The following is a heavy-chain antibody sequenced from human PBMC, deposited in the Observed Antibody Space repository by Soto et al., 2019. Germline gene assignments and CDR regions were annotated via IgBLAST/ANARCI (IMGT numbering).Heavy chain of an antibody. D-gene: IGHD2-2*01. CDR2: IYTSGST. CDR1: GGSISSYY. J-gene: IGHJ4*02. V-gene: IGHV4-4*07. Sequence: SETLSLTCTVSGGSISSYYWRWIRQPAGKGLEWIGRIYTSGSTNYNPSLKSRVTMSVDTSKNQFSLKLSSVTAADTAVYYCARACSSNSCYDVFDYWGQGALVTVSS. CDR3: ARACSSNSCYDVFDY.